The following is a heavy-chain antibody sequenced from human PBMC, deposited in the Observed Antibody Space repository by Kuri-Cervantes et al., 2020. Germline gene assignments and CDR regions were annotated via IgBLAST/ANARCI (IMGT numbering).Heavy chain of an antibody. V-gene: IGHV1-46*01. CDR1: GYTFTSYA. CDR3: ARDSQGGAFDI. D-gene: IGHD1-26*01. Sequence: ASVKVSCKASGYTFTSYAMHWVRQAPGQRLEWMGIINPSGGSTSYAQKFQGRVTMTRDTSTSTVYMELSSLRSEDTAAYYCARDSQGGAFDIWGQGTMVTVSS. CDR2: INPSGGST. J-gene: IGHJ3*02.